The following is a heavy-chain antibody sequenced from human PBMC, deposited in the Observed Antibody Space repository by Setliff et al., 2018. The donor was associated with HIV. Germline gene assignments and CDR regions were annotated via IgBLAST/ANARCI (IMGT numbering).Heavy chain of an antibody. CDR2: IYADGNG. D-gene: IGHD7-27*01. CDR1: GLNVGSYH. V-gene: IGHV3-53*05. J-gene: IGHJ3*02. Sequence: GESLTISCAASGLNVGSYHMGWVRQAPGKGLEWVSVIYADGNGYYIDSVKGRFTISRDDSRNTLYLQMTNLRAEDTALYYCGTSSVKWGPDAFDIWGQGTEVTVSS. CDR3: GTSSVKWGPDAFDI.